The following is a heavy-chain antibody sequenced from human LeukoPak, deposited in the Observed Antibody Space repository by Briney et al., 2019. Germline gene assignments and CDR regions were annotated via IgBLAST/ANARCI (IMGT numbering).Heavy chain of an antibody. CDR3: AKGLTMVRGVMNWFDP. V-gene: IGHV3-23*01. Sequence: GGSLRLSCAASGFTFSSYGMHWVRQAPGKGLEWVSAISGSGGSTYYADSVKGRFTISRDNSKNTLYLQMNSLRAEDTAVYYCAKGLTMVRGVMNWFDPWGQGTLVTVSS. CDR2: ISGSGGST. CDR1: GFTFSSYG. J-gene: IGHJ5*02. D-gene: IGHD3-10*01.